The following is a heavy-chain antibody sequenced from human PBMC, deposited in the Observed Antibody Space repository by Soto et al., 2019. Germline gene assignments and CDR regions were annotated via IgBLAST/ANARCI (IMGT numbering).Heavy chain of an antibody. D-gene: IGHD3-10*01. CDR1: GFTFSSYA. CDR3: AKVHGSGNYHNFPDY. CDR2: ISGSGGTT. Sequence: EVQLLESGGGLVQPGGSLRLSCAASGFTFSSYAISWVRQAPGKGREWVSLISGSGGTTYYADSVKGRFTISRDNSKNTLYLQMNSLRAEDTAVYYCAKVHGSGNYHNFPDYWGQGTLVTVSS. J-gene: IGHJ4*02. V-gene: IGHV3-23*01.